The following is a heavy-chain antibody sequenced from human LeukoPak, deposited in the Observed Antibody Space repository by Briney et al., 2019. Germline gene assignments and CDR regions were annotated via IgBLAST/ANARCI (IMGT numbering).Heavy chain of an antibody. CDR2: IGISSGNT. CDR3: ARAASVAGTYALNH. J-gene: IGHJ4*02. CDR1: GFPFSDYS. D-gene: IGHD6-19*01. Sequence: PGGSLRLSCTASGFPFSDYSMNWVRQAPGKGLEWILYIGISSGNTKYADSVKGRFTISADNARNSLYLQMNSLRVEDTAVYYCARAASVAGTYALNHWGQGTLVTVSS. V-gene: IGHV3-48*04.